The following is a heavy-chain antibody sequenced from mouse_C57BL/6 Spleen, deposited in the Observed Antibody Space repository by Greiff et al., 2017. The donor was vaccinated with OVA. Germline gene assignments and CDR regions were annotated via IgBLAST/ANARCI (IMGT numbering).Heavy chain of an antibody. J-gene: IGHJ4*01. V-gene: IGHV1-5*01. CDR1: GYTFTSYW. Sequence: VQLQQSGTVLARPGASVKMSCKTSGYTFTSYWMHWVKQRPGQGLEWIGAIYPGNSDTSYNQKFKGKAKLTAVTSASTAYMELSSLTNEDSAVDYCTRWLRLPFYAMDYWGQGTSVTVSS. D-gene: IGHD3-2*02. CDR3: TRWLRLPFYAMDY. CDR2: IYPGNSDT.